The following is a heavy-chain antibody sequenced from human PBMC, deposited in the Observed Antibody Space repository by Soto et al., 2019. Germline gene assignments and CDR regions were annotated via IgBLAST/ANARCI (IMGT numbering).Heavy chain of an antibody. CDR1: GGSFSCYY. J-gene: IGHJ6*02. D-gene: IGHD3-10*01. Sequence: SETLSLTCAVYGGSFSCYYWSWIRQPPGKGLEWIGEINHSGSTNYNPSLKSRVTISVDTSKNQFSLKLSSVTAADTAVYYCARDPYYGSGSYRYYYYGMDVWGQGTTVTVSS. CDR3: ARDPYYGSGSYRYYYYGMDV. CDR2: INHSGST. V-gene: IGHV4-34*01.